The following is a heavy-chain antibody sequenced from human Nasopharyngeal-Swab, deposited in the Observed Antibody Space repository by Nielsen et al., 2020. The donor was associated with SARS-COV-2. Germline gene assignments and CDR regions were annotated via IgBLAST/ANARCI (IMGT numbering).Heavy chain of an antibody. V-gene: IGHV3-30-3*01. CDR3: AREETSLGKMDV. D-gene: IGHD6-6*01. CDR1: GFTFSSYA. Sequence: GESLKISCAASGFTFSSYAMHWVRQAPGKGLEWVAVISYDGSNKYYADSVKGRFTISRDNSKNTLYLQMNSLRSEDTAVYYCAREETSLGKMDVWGKGTTVTVSS. J-gene: IGHJ6*04. CDR2: ISYDGSNK.